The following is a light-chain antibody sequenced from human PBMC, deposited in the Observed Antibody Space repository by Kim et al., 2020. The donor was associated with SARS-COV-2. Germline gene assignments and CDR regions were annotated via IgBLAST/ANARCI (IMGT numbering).Light chain of an antibody. CDR1: QSVSSH. CDR3: QQYNNWPSGT. J-gene: IGKJ2*01. CDR2: GAS. V-gene: IGKV3-15*01. Sequence: VSPGDSATLSCRASQSVSSHLAWYQQTPGQAHRLLIYGASTRATGIPARFSGSGSGTEFTLTISSLQSEDFAVYYCQQYNNWPSGTFGQGTKLEI.